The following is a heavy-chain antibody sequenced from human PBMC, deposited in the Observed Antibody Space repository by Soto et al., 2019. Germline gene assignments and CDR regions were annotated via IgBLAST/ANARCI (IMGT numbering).Heavy chain of an antibody. D-gene: IGHD5-12*01. CDR2: IRNKAYGGTT. V-gene: IGHV3-49*03. J-gene: IGHJ4*02. CDR1: GLTFADYI. Sequence: GGSLRLSCTASGLTFADYILSWFRQAPGKGLEWLGFIRNKAYGGTTEYAASVKGRFTISRDDSKSIAYLLMNSLKTEDTAMYYCTRDGRYSGYPPPAFWGQGTLVNVSS. CDR3: TRDGRYSGYPPPAF.